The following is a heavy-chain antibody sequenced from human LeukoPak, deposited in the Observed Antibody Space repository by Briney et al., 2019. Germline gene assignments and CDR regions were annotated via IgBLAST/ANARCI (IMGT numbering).Heavy chain of an antibody. D-gene: IGHD2-8*01. CDR3: ARDRHCVNGVCHSPPGMDV. J-gene: IGHJ6*02. V-gene: IGHV3-33*08. CDR2: IWFDKNQ. CDR1: GFTYSSHA. Sequence: GGSLRLSCAASGFTYSSHAMSWVRQAPGKGLEWVADIWFDKNQHFADSVKGRFAISRDNSKNTVYLQINSLRAEDTAVYYCARDRHCVNGVCHSPPGMDVWGQGTTVTVSS.